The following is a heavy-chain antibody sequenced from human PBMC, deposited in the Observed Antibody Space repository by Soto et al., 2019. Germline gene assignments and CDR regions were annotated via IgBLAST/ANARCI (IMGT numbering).Heavy chain of an antibody. CDR3: ARPLSGGRDAFDI. Sequence: PSETLSLTCTVSGGSISSYYWSWIRQPPGKGLEWIGYIYYSGSTNYNPSLKSRVTISVDTSKNQFSLKLSSVTAADTAVYYCARPLSGGRDAFDIWGQGTMVTVSS. J-gene: IGHJ3*02. D-gene: IGHD2-15*01. CDR2: IYYSGST. V-gene: IGHV4-59*08. CDR1: GGSISSYY.